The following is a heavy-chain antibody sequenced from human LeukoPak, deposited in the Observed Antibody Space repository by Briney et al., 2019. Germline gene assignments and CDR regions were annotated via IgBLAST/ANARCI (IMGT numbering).Heavy chain of an antibody. D-gene: IGHD2-15*01. CDR1: GFTFSSYW. Sequence: GGSLRLSCAASGFTFSSYWMSWVRQVPGKGLEWVANIKQDGSEKYYVDSVKGRFTISRDNAKNSLYLQMNSLRAEDTAVYYCARDLGYCSGGSCYIGSAFDIWGQGTMVTVPS. CDR2: IKQDGSEK. J-gene: IGHJ3*02. V-gene: IGHV3-7*01. CDR3: ARDLGYCSGGSCYIGSAFDI.